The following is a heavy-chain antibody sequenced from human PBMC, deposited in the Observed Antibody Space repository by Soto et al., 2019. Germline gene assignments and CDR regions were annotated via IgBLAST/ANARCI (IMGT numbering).Heavy chain of an antibody. CDR1: GYIFSNYG. J-gene: IGHJ1*01. CDR2: ISTYNANT. V-gene: IGHV1-18*01. Sequence: ASVKVSCKASGYIFSNYGISWVRQAPGQGLEWMGWISTYNANTYYAQKFQGRVTMTTDTSTSTAYMELRSLRSDDTAVFYCARERYGSSWSSAESLQYWGQGTLVNVSS. D-gene: IGHD6-13*01. CDR3: ARERYGSSWSSAESLQY.